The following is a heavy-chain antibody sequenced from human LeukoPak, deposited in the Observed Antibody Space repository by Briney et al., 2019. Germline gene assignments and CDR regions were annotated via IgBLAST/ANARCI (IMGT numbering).Heavy chain of an antibody. J-gene: IGHJ4*02. CDR1: GFTFSSYG. D-gene: IGHD6-13*01. CDR3: AKDFSSSWYFDY. V-gene: IGHV3-30*18. Sequence: GGSLRLSCAASGFTFSSYGMHWVRQAPGKGLEWVAVISYDGSNKYYADSVKGRFTISRDNSKNTLYLQMNSLRAEDTAVYYCAKDFSSSWYFDYWGQGTLVTVSS. CDR2: ISYDGSNK.